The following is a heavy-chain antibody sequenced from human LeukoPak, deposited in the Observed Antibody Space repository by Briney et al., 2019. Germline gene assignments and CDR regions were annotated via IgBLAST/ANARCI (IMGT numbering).Heavy chain of an antibody. Sequence: ASVKVSCKASGYTFTSYAMNWVRQAPGQGLEWMGCINTNTGNPTYAQGFTGRFVFSLDTSVSTAYLQISSLKAEDTAVYYCARALVEQWLVRPNWFDPWGQGTLVTVSS. CDR1: GYTFTSYA. CDR2: INTNTGNP. V-gene: IGHV7-4-1*02. D-gene: IGHD6-19*01. CDR3: ARALVEQWLVRPNWFDP. J-gene: IGHJ5*02.